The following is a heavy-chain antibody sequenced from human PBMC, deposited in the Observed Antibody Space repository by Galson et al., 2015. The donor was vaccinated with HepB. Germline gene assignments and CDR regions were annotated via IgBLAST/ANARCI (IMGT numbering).Heavy chain of an antibody. CDR2: ISSSSTYT. CDR1: GFTFSDYY. Sequence: SLRLSCAASGFTFSDYYMSWIRQAPGKGLEWVSYISSSSTYTNYADSVKGRFTISRDNAKKSLYLQINSLRAEDTAIYYCAKDFHYVFWTSPGYWYFDLWGRGTLVTVSS. CDR3: AKDFHYVFWTSPGYWYFDL. D-gene: IGHD3-3*01. J-gene: IGHJ2*01. V-gene: IGHV3-11*05.